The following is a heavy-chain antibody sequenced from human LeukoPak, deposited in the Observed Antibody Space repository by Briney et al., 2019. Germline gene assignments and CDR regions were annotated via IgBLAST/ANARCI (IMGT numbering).Heavy chain of an antibody. CDR2: ISSSGSTI. J-gene: IGHJ4*02. CDR3: ARYSIAASDY. V-gene: IGHV3-48*04. CDR1: GFTLSKHW. D-gene: IGHD6-6*01. Sequence: PGGSLRLSCAASGFTLSKHWMTWVRQAPGKGLEWVSYISSSGSTIYYADSVKGRFTISRDNAKNSLYLQMNSLRAEDTAVYYCARYSIAASDYWGQGTLVTVSS.